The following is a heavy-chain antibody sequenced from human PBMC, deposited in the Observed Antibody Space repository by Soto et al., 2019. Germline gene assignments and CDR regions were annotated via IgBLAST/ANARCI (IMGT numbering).Heavy chain of an antibody. J-gene: IGHJ6*02. CDR3: ASPNPPRFGMVRGVMGKYGMDV. CDR1: GFTFSSYA. CDR2: ISYDGSNK. V-gene: IGHV3-30-3*01. D-gene: IGHD3-10*01. Sequence: ESGGGVVQPGRSLRLSCAASGFTFSSYAMHWVRQAPGKGLEWVAVISYDGSNKYYADSVKGRFTISRDNSKNTLYLQMNSLRAEDTAVYYCASPNPPRFGMVRGVMGKYGMDVWGQGTTVTVSS.